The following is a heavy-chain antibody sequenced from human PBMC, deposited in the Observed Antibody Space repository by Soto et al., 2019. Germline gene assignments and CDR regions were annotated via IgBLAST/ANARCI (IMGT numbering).Heavy chain of an antibody. CDR1: GGTFSSYA. CDR2: IIPIFGTA. J-gene: IGHJ5*02. Sequence: QVQLVQSGAEVKKPGSSVKVSCKASGGTFSSYAVSWVRQAPGQGLEWMGGIIPIFGTANYAQKFQGRVTITAAESKDTAEMELSSLRSEDTAVYYCGRWTWNEGWFGPWGQGTLVTVSS. V-gene: IGHV1-69*12. CDR3: GRWTWNEGWFGP. D-gene: IGHD1-1*01.